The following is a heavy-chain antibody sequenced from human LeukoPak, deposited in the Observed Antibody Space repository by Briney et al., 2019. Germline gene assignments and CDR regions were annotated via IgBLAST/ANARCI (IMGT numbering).Heavy chain of an antibody. D-gene: IGHD2-2*01. CDR2: IKSKTDGGTT. V-gene: IGHV3-15*01. CDR1: GFTFSNAW. J-gene: IGHJ6*03. CDR3: TTGDTSQGDYYYYYMDV. Sequence: GGSLRLSCAASGFTFSNAWMSWVRQAPGKGLEWVGRIKSKTDGGTTDYAAPVKGRFTISRDDSKNTLYLQMNSLKTEDTAVYYCTTGDTSQGDYYYYYMDVWGKGTTVTVSS.